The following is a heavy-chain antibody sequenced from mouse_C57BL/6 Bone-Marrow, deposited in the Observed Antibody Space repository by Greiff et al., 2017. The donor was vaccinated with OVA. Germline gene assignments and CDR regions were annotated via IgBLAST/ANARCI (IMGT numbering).Heavy chain of an antibody. CDR1: GYTFTDYY. D-gene: IGHD2-4*01. CDR2: IYPGSGNT. CDR3: ARGLRHAY. V-gene: IGHV1-76*01. J-gene: IGHJ3*01. Sequence: QVQLKESGAELVRPGASVKLSCKASGYTFTDYYINWVKQRPGQGLEWIARIYPGSGNTYYNEKFKGKATLTAEKSSSTAYMQLSSLTSEDSAVYFCARGLRHAYWGQGTLVTVSA.